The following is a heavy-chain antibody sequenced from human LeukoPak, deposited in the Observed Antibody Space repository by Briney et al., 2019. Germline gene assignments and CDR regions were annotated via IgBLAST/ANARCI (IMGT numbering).Heavy chain of an antibody. CDR2: INPNSGGK. V-gene: IGHV1-2*02. CDR1: GYTFTGYY. Sequence: ASVKVSCKASGYTFTGYYMHWVRQAPGQGLEWMGWINPNSGGKNYAQKFQGRVTMTRDTSISTAYMELSRLRSDDTAVYYCASLGYSGYDHADYWGQGTLVTVSS. CDR3: ASLGYSGYDHADY. J-gene: IGHJ4*02. D-gene: IGHD5-12*01.